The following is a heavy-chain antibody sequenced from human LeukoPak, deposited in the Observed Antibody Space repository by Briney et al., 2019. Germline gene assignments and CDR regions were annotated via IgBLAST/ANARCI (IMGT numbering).Heavy chain of an antibody. CDR2: INHSGST. CDR1: GGSFSGYY. J-gene: IGHJ4*02. CDR3: ARNFQYFDLPDY. D-gene: IGHD2/OR15-2a*01. V-gene: IGHV4-34*01. Sequence: SETLSLTCAVYGGSFSGYYWSWIRQPPGKGLEWIGEINHSGSTYYNPSLKSRVTISVDTSKNQFSLKLISVTAADTAVYYCARNFQYFDLPDYWDQGTLVTVSS.